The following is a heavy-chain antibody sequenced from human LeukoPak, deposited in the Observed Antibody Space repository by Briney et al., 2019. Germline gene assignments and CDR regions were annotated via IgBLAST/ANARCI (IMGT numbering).Heavy chain of an antibody. CDR3: ARSLGGAYDY. CDR1: GFPFSSYW. Sequence: AGGSLRLSCAASGFPFSSYWTHWVRQAPGKGLVWVSRINIDGSNTNYADSVKGRFTISRDNAKNTLYLQMDSLRAEDTAVYYCARSLGGAYDYWGQGTLVTVSS. V-gene: IGHV3-74*01. D-gene: IGHD1-26*01. J-gene: IGHJ4*02. CDR2: INIDGSNT.